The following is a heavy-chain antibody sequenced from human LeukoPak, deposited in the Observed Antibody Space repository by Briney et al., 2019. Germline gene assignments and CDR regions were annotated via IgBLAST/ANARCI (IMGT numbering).Heavy chain of an antibody. V-gene: IGHV3-7*04. CDR3: AREPYAEEFDY. J-gene: IGHJ4*02. Sequence: PGGSLRLSCAVSGFRFSDYWMSWVRQAPGKGLEWVANIKQDGSEKYYVDSVKGRFTISRDNAKNSLYLQMNSLRAEDTAVYYCAREPYAEEFDYWGQGTLVTVSS. CDR2: IKQDGSEK. CDR1: GFRFSDYW. D-gene: IGHD4-17*01.